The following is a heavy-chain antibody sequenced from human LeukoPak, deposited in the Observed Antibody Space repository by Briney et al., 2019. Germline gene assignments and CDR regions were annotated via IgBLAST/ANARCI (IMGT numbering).Heavy chain of an antibody. Sequence: SETLSLTCTVSGASISNYYWNWIRQPPGKDLEWIGYIPYSGSTNYNPSLKSRVTISVDTSKNQFSLKLTSVTTADTAVYYCARAPLSTDNWNDVGLDYWSQGTLVTVSS. CDR1: GASISNYY. CDR2: IPYSGST. CDR3: ARAPLSTDNWNDVGLDY. D-gene: IGHD1-20*01. V-gene: IGHV4-59*01. J-gene: IGHJ4*02.